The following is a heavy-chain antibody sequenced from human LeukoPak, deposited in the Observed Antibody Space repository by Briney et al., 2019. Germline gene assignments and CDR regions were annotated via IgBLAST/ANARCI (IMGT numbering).Heavy chain of an antibody. CDR2: IKEDGSEK. Sequence: GGSLSLSFAASGFIFSSHWMSWVRQAPGKGLEWGANIKEDGSEKYYMDSVKGRFTISRDNAKNSLYLQMNSLRAEDTAVYYCARDPNYYDSSGYLLDYWGQGTLVTVSP. D-gene: IGHD3-22*01. J-gene: IGHJ4*02. CDR1: GFIFSSHW. CDR3: ARDPNYYDSSGYLLDY. V-gene: IGHV3-7*01.